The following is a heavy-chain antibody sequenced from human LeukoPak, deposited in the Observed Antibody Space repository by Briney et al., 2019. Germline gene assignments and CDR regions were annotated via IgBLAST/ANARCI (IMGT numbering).Heavy chain of an antibody. D-gene: IGHD6-19*01. Sequence: GGSLRLSCAASGFSFSSYAITWVRQAPGKGLEWVSSISGSGGGTYYADSVKGRFTISRDNSKNTLYLQMNSLRAEDTAVYYCAKSPIAVAARGAFDIWGQGTMVTVSS. CDR2: ISGSGGGT. J-gene: IGHJ3*02. CDR3: AKSPIAVAARGAFDI. V-gene: IGHV3-23*01. CDR1: GFSFSSYA.